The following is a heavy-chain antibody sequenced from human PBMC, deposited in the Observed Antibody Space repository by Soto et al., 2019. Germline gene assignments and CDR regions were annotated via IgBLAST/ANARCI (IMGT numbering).Heavy chain of an antibody. Sequence: SETLSLTCAVYGGSFSGYYWSWIRQPPGKGLEWIGEINHSGSTNYNPSLKSRVTISVDTSKNQFSLKLSSVTAADTSVYYCLRAPAGYDRFDPWGQGTLVTVSS. J-gene: IGHJ5*02. CDR2: INHSGST. D-gene: IGHD1-1*01. CDR1: GGSFSGYY. CDR3: LRAPAGYDRFDP. V-gene: IGHV4-34*01.